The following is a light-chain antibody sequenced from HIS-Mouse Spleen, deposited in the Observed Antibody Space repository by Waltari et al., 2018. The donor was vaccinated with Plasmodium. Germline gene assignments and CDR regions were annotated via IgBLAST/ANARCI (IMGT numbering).Light chain of an antibody. CDR1: ALPKQY. V-gene: IGLV3-25*03. CDR2: KDS. Sequence: TQPPSVSVSPGQTARITCSGDALPKQYAYWYQQKPGQAPVLVIYKDSERPSGIPERFSGSSSGTTVTLTISGVQAEDEADYYCQSADSSGTPNWVFGGGTKLTVL. J-gene: IGLJ3*02. CDR3: QSADSSGTPNWV.